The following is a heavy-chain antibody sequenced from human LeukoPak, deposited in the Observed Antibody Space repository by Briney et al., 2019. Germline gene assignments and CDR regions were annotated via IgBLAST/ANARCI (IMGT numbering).Heavy chain of an antibody. Sequence: GASVKVSCKASGYTFTGYYMHWVRQAPGQGLEWMGWINPNSGDTKYAQKFQGRVTMTRDTSISTAYMELSRLRSDDTAVYYCARLKWLRLIDYWGQGTLVAVSS. V-gene: IGHV1-2*02. J-gene: IGHJ4*02. CDR1: GYTFTGYY. CDR2: INPNSGDT. D-gene: IGHD5-12*01. CDR3: ARLKWLRLIDY.